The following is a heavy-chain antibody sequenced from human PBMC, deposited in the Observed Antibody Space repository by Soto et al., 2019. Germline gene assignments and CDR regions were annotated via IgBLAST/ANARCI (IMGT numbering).Heavy chain of an antibody. Sequence: PGGSLRLSCAASGFTFSSYSMNWVRQAPGKGLEWVSSISSSSSYIYYADSVKGRFTISRDNAKNSLYLQMNSLRAEDTAVYYCARDGPYCSSTSCTNYYYYYGMDVWGQGTTVTVSS. CDR1: GFTFSSYS. CDR2: ISSSSSYI. CDR3: ARDGPYCSSTSCTNYYYYYGMDV. J-gene: IGHJ6*02. V-gene: IGHV3-21*01. D-gene: IGHD2-2*01.